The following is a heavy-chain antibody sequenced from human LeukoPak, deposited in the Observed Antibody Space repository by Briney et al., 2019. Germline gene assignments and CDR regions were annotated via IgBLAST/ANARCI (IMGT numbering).Heavy chain of an antibody. V-gene: IGHV3-23*01. J-gene: IGHJ4*02. CDR2: IGGTGDNI. CDR3: AKPGYAGRWFYFDY. CDR1: GFAFSTYV. Sequence: GGSLRLSYAASGFAFSTYVMNWVRQAPGKGLEWVSTIGGTGDNIYYADSVKGRFTISRDNSKNTVFLQMNSLRVEDTAVYYCAKPGYAGRWFYFDYWGQGTLVTVSS. D-gene: IGHD4-23*01.